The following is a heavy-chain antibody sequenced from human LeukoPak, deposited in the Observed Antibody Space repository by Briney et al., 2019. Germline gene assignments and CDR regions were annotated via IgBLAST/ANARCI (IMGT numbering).Heavy chain of an antibody. J-gene: IGHJ4*02. Sequence: SETLSLTCTVSGGSISSYYWSWIRQPAGKGLEWIGRIYTSGSNNYNPSLKSRVTMSVDTSKNQFSLKLSSVSAADTAVYYFARETIRLKADYWGEGTLVSVSS. V-gene: IGHV4-4*07. CDR1: GGSISSYY. CDR2: IYTSGSN. CDR3: ARETIRLKADY. D-gene: IGHD2-21*01.